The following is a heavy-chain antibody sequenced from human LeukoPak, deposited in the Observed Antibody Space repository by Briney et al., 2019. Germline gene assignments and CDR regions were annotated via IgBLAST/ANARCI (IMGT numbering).Heavy chain of an antibody. V-gene: IGHV4-59*01. D-gene: IGHD5-12*01. CDR3: TKVLRGYSGYGD. CDR2: IQHSDI. Sequence: SETLSLPFAVSGASISSSYWSWIRPPPGKGLEYIGYIQHSDINYNPSLKSRGTMTLDTSKNQFSLKLTSVTAADTAIYYCTKVLRGYSGYGDWGQGTLVTVSS. J-gene: IGHJ4*02. CDR1: GASISSSY.